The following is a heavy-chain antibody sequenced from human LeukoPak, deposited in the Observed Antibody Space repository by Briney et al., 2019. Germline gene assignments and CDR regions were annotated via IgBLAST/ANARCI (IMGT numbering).Heavy chain of an antibody. CDR3: ARGGAARPDY. Sequence: SGGSLRLSCAASGFTFSSYGMNWVRQSAGKGLEWVSYISSSSSNINYADSVKGRFTISRDNAKNSLYLQMNSLRAEDTAVYYCARGGAARPDYWGQGTLVTVSS. CDR1: GFTFSSYG. CDR2: ISSSSSNI. D-gene: IGHD6-6*01. J-gene: IGHJ4*02. V-gene: IGHV3-48*01.